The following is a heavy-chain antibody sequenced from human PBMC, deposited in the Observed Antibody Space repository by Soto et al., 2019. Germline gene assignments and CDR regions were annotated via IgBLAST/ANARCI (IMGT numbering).Heavy chain of an antibody. J-gene: IGHJ1*01. V-gene: IGHV3-30*18. CDR1: GLTFSRSG. CDR3: ANQEGQWLPGEN. D-gene: IGHD6-19*01. Sequence: QVQRVESGGGVVQPGRSLRLSCEASGLTFSRSGMHWVRQSQGKGLEWLAVISYDGSQRYYADSMKGRFTISRDNSKNTLYLQINSLRVEDTAVYYCANQEGQWLPGENWGHGTLVTVSS. CDR2: ISYDGSQR.